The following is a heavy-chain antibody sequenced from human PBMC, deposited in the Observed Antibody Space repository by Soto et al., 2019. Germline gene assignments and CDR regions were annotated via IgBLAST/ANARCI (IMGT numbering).Heavy chain of an antibody. Sequence: GGSLRLSCAASGFTFSSYSMNWVRQAPGKGLEWVSSISSSSSYIYYADSVKGRFTISRDNAKNSLYLQMNSLRAEDTAVYYCARGFTKYSSSWFLDPWGQGTLVTVSS. CDR3: ARGFTKYSSSWFLDP. V-gene: IGHV3-21*01. J-gene: IGHJ5*02. D-gene: IGHD6-13*01. CDR1: GFTFSSYS. CDR2: ISSSSSYI.